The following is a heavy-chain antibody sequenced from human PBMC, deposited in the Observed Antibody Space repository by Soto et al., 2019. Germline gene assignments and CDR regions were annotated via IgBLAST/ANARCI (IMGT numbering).Heavy chain of an antibody. CDR3: ARDRLVRGYYYYMDV. Sequence: PSETLSLTCTVSGGSISSYYWSWIRQPPGKGLEWIGYIYYSGSTNYNPSLKSRVTISVDTSKSQFSLKLSSVTAADTAVYYCARDRLVRGYYYYMDVWGKGTTVTVS. CDR1: GGSISSYY. D-gene: IGHD3-10*01. V-gene: IGHV4-59*01. CDR2: IYYSGST. J-gene: IGHJ6*03.